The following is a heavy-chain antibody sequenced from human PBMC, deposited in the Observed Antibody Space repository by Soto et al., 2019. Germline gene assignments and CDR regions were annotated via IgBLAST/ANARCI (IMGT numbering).Heavy chain of an antibody. CDR1: GFTFSSYG. CDR2: IWYDGSNK. Sequence: GGSLRLSCAASGFTFSSYGMHWVRQAPGKGLEWVAVIWYDGSNKYYADSVKGRFTISRDNSKNTLYLQMNSLRAEDTAVYYCARGGIVVVNTFDYWGQGTLVTVSS. CDR3: ARGGIVVVNTFDY. D-gene: IGHD3-22*01. J-gene: IGHJ4*02. V-gene: IGHV3-33*01.